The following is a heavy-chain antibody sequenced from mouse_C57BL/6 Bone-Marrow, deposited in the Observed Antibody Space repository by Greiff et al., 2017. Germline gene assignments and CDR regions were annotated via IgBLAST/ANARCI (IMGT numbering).Heavy chain of an antibody. D-gene: IGHD1-1*01. J-gene: IGHJ2*01. CDR1: GFNIKDDY. V-gene: IGHV14-4*01. CDR2: IDPEDGDT. CDR3: TTWIVAYYFDY. Sequence: VQLKQSGAELVRPGASVKLSCTASGFNIKDDYMHWVKQRPEQGLEWIGWIDPEDGDTEYASKFQGKATITADTSSNTAYLQLSSLTSEDTAVYYCTTWIVAYYFDYWGQGTTLTVSS.